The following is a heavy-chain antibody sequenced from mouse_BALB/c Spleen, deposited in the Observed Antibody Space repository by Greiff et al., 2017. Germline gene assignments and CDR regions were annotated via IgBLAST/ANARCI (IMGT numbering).Heavy chain of an antibody. V-gene: IGHV5-12-1*01. J-gene: IGHJ2*01. CDR2: ISSGGGST. D-gene: IGHD2-1*01. Sequence: DVMLVESGGGLVKPGGSLKLSCAASGFAFSSYDMSWVRQTPEKRLEWVAYISSGGGSTYYPDTVKGRFTISRDNAKNTLYLQMSSLKSEDTAMYYCAHGNYFDYWGQGTTLTVSS. CDR1: GFAFSSYD. CDR3: AHGNYFDY.